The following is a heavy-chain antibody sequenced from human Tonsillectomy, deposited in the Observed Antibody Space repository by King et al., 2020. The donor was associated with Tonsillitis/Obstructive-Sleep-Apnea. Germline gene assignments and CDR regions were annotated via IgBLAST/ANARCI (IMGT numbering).Heavy chain of an antibody. Sequence: VQLVESGGGLVKPGGSLRLSCAASGFTFSNAWMSWVRQAPGKGLEWVGRIKSKTDGGTTDYAAPAKGRFTISRDDSKNTLYLQMNSLKTEDTAVYYCTTDPPLYSGYDSNWGQGTLVTVSS. D-gene: IGHD5-12*01. CDR1: GFTFSNAW. J-gene: IGHJ4*02. CDR2: IKSKTDGGTT. V-gene: IGHV3-15*01. CDR3: TTDPPLYSGYDSN.